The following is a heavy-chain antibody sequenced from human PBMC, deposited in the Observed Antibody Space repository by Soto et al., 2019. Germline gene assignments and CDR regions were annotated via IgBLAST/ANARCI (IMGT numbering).Heavy chain of an antibody. CDR3: ARSHASPPASYYDFWIHAFDI. J-gene: IGHJ3*02. V-gene: IGHV1-69*13. CDR2: IIPIFGTA. Sequence: SVKVSCKASGGTFSSYAISWVRQAPGQGLEWMGGIIPIFGTANYAQKFQGRVTITADESTSTAYMELSSLRPEDTAVYYCARSHASPPASYYDFWIHAFDIWGQGTMVTVS. CDR1: GGTFSSYA. D-gene: IGHD3-3*01.